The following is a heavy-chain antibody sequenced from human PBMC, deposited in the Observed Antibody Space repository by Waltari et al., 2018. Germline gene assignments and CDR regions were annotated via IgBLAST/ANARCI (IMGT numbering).Heavy chain of an antibody. D-gene: IGHD3-3*01. Sequence: QVQLQQWGAGLLKPSETLSLTCAVYGGSFSGYYWSWIRQPPGQGLEWIGEINHSGSTNYNPSLKSRVTISVDTSKNQFSLKLSSVTAADTAVYYCARNSGITIFGVVPWDYFDYWGQGTLVTVSS. J-gene: IGHJ4*02. V-gene: IGHV4-34*01. CDR3: ARNSGITIFGVVPWDYFDY. CDR1: GGSFSGYY. CDR2: INHSGST.